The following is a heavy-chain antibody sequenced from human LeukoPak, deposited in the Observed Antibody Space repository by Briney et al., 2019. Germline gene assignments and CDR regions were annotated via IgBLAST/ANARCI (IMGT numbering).Heavy chain of an antibody. J-gene: IGHJ4*02. D-gene: IGHD6-19*01. V-gene: IGHV4-34*01. Sequence: SETLSLTCAVYGGSFSGYYWSWIRQPPGKGLEWIGEINHSGSTNYNPSLKSRVTISVDTSKNQFSLKLSSVTAADTVVYYCARWGSGWSYFDYWGQGTLVTVSS. CDR3: ARWGSGWSYFDY. CDR2: INHSGST. CDR1: GGSFSGYY.